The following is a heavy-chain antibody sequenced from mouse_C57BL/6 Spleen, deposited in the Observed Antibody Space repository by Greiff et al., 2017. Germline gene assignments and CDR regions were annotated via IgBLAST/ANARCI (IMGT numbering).Heavy chain of an antibody. CDR1: GYAFTNYL. J-gene: IGHJ2*01. D-gene: IGHD2-5*01. CDR2: INPGSGGT. V-gene: IGHV1-54*01. Sequence: VQLQQSGAELVRPGTSVKVSCKASGYAFTNYLIEWVKQRPGQGLEWIGVINPGSGGTNYNEKFKGKATLTADKSSSTAYMQLSSLTSEDSAVYFGARRDYSNFFDYWGQGTTLTVSS. CDR3: ARRDYSNFFDY.